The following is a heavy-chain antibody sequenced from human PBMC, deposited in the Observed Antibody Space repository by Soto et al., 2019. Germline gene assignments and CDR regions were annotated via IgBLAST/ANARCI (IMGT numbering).Heavy chain of an antibody. Sequence: ASVKVSCKASGYTFTSYAMHWVRQAPGQRLEWMGWINAGNGNTKYSQKFQGRVTITRDTSASTAYMELSSLRSEDTAVYYCGREGRGSSWFIGYYYYGMDVWGQGTTVTVSS. CDR3: GREGRGSSWFIGYYYYGMDV. D-gene: IGHD6-13*01. CDR2: INAGNGNT. V-gene: IGHV1-3*01. CDR1: GYTFTSYA. J-gene: IGHJ6*02.